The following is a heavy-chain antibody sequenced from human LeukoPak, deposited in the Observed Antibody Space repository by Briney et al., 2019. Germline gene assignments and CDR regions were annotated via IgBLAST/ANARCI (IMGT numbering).Heavy chain of an antibody. CDR1: GFTFSSYA. V-gene: IGHV3-7*01. Sequence: PGGSLRLSCAASGFTFSSYAMNWIRQAPGKGLEWVANIKQDGSEKYYVDSVKGRFTISRDNAKNSLYLQMNSLRAEDTAVYYCARDGYDILTGYSTYWGQGTLVTVSS. CDR3: ARDGYDILTGYSTY. CDR2: IKQDGSEK. J-gene: IGHJ4*02. D-gene: IGHD3-9*01.